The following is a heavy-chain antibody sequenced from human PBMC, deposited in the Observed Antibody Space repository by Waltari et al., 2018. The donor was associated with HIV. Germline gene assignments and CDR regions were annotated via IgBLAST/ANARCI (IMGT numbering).Heavy chain of an antibody. V-gene: IGHV4-38-2*01. CDR2: IYHNTMT. J-gene: IGHJ4*02. CDR1: GYSLSSGYY. D-gene: IGHD2-2*01. Sequence: QVQLQESGPGLVKPSETLSLTCAASGYSLSSGYYWGWNRQPPGKGLDWIGFIYHNTMTDYNPARRSRVTMSVENAKKQFSLIVSAVTASETAVYYCAIGPILADECQTTSVYSDVDYWGQGALVTVSS. CDR3: AIGPILADECQTTSVYSDVDY.